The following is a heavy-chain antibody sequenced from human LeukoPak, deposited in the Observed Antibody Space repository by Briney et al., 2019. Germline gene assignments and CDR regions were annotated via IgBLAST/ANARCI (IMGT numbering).Heavy chain of an antibody. D-gene: IGHD6-13*01. Sequence: SETLSLTCTVSGYSISSGYYWGWIRQPPGKGLEWIGSIYHSGSTYYNPSLKSRVTISVDKSKNQFSLKLSSVTAADTAVYYCALGSSWDYYYYMDVWGKGTTVTVSS. CDR3: ALGSSWDYYYYMDV. CDR2: IYHSGST. V-gene: IGHV4-38-2*02. J-gene: IGHJ6*03. CDR1: GYSISSGYY.